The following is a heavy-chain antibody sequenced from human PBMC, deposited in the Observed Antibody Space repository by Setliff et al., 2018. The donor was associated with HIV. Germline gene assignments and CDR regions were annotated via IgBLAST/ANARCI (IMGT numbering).Heavy chain of an antibody. CDR2: ISSSSSTI. D-gene: IGHD6-13*01. J-gene: IGHJ4*02. V-gene: IGHV3-48*01. Sequence: PGGSLRLSCAASGFTFSSYSMNWVRQAPGKGLEWVSYISSSSSTIYYADSVKGRFTISRDNAKNSLYLQMNSLRAEDTAVYYCARSREAGFDYWGQGTLVTVSS. CDR1: GFTFSSYS. CDR3: ARSREAGFDY.